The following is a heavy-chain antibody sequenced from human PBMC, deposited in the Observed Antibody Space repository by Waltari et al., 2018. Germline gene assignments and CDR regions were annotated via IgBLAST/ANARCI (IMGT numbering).Heavy chain of an antibody. CDR3: ARDQWFAFDI. J-gene: IGHJ3*02. D-gene: IGHD3-22*01. CDR2: IMPDGSEE. V-gene: IGHV3-7*01. CDR1: GFTLSRYW. Sequence: EVQLVESGGGLVQPGGSLRLSCAASGFTLSRYWMSWVRQAPGKGPEWVANIMPDGSEESYVDSVRGRFTISRANAKNSLYLQMNSLRPEDTAVYYCARDQWFAFDIWGHGTMVTVSS.